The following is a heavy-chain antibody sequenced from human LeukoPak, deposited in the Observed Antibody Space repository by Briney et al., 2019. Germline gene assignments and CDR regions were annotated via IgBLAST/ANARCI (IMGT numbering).Heavy chain of an antibody. V-gene: IGHV4-59*08. J-gene: IGHJ5*02. CDR3: ARPLSTGGWFDP. D-gene: IGHD5/OR15-5a*01. Sequence: SETLPLTCTVSGGSISSYYWSWIRQPPGKGLEWIGYIYYSGSTNYNPSLKSRVTISVDTSKNQFSLKLSSVTAADTAVYYCARPLSTGGWFDPWGQGTLVTVSS. CDR1: GGSISSYY. CDR2: IYYSGST.